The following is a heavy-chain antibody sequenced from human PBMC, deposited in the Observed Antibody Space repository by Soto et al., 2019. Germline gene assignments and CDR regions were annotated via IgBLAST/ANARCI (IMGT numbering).Heavy chain of an antibody. CDR1: GYTLTSHD. J-gene: IGHJ4*02. CDR3: ASVKYILNAPEELDS. D-gene: IGHD6-6*01. V-gene: IGHV1-8*01. Sequence: QVQLVQSGAEVRKPGASVKVSCKASGYTLTSHDINWLRQTTGEGLVWMGWMNPNSDNTIYAPKFQGRVTMTRNTATKPAYMELRSLTSDDTAVYYCASVKYILNAPEELDSWGQGTVVTVSS. CDR2: MNPNSDNT.